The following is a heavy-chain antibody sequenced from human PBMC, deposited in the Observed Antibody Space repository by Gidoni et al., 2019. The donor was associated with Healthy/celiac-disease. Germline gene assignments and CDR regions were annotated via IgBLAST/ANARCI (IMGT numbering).Heavy chain of an antibody. J-gene: IGHJ6*02. CDR3: ARTPQRYYYGSGSSQDYYGMDV. V-gene: IGHV2-70*01. D-gene: IGHD3-10*01. CDR2: IDWDDDK. CDR1: GFSLSTSGMC. Sequence: QVTLRESCPALVKPTQTLTLTCPFSGFSLSTSGMCVSWIRQPPGKALEWLALIDWDDDKYYSTSLKTRLTISKDTSKNQVVLTMTNMEPVDTATYYCARTPQRYYYGSGSSQDYYGMDVWGQGTTVTVSS.